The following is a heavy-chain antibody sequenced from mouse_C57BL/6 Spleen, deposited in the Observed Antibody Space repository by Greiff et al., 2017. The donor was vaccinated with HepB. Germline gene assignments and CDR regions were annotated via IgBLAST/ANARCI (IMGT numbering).Heavy chain of an antibody. CDR1: GYSFTDYN. CDR2: INPNYGTT. J-gene: IGHJ4*01. Sequence: VQLKESGPELVKPGALVKISCKASGYSFTDYNMNWVKQSNGKSLEWIGVINPNYGTTSYNQKFKGKATLTVDQSSSTAYMQLNSLTSEDSAVYYCARSPAYYSNYEHYYAMDYWGQGTSVTVSS. D-gene: IGHD2-5*01. V-gene: IGHV1-39*01. CDR3: ARSPAYYSNYEHYYAMDY.